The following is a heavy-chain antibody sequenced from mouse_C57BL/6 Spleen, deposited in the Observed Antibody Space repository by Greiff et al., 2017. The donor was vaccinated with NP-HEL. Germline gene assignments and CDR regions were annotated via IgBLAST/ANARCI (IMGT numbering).Heavy chain of an antibody. J-gene: IGHJ2*01. V-gene: IGHV1-55*01. CDR2: IYPGSGST. CDR3: ARYGDY. D-gene: IGHD1-1*02. CDR1: GYTFTSYW. Sequence: VQLQQPGAELVKPGASVKMSCKASGYTFTSYWITWVKQRPGQGLEWIGDIYPGSGSTNYNENFKSKATLTVDTSSRTAYMQLSSLTSEDAAVYDCARYGDYWGQGTTLTVSS.